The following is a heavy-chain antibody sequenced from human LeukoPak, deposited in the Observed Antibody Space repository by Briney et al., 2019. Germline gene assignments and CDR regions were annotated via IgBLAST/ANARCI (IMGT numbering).Heavy chain of an antibody. CDR3: ARDANYYDSRGENYFNC. CDR1: GFAFSSYW. Sequence: PGGSLRLSCAASGFAFSSYWMSWVRQAPGKGLEWVANIKRDGSETYYVDSVKGRFTISRDNAKNSLYLQLNSLRAEDTAVYYCARDANYYDSRGENYFNCWGQGTLVTVSS. V-gene: IGHV3-7*01. CDR2: IKRDGSET. D-gene: IGHD3-22*01. J-gene: IGHJ4*02.